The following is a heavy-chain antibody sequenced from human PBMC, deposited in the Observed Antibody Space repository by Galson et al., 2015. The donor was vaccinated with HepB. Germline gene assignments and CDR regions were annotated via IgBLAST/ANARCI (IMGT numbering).Heavy chain of an antibody. V-gene: IGHV3-23*01. J-gene: IGHJ6*02. Sequence: SLRLSCAASGFTFSSYAINWVRQAPGKGLEWVSSISGSGGRTHYADSVKGRSTVSRDNSKNTLYLQMNSLRAEDTAVYYCAKGCSAVVYDMDVWGQGTTVIVSS. D-gene: IGHD3-10*02. CDR2: ISGSGGRT. CDR1: GFTFSSYA. CDR3: AKGCSAVVYDMDV.